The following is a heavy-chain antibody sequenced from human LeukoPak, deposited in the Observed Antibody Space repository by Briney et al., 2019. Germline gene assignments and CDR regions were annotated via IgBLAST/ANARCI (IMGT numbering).Heavy chain of an antibody. Sequence: SETLSLTCVVSGYSISSGYYWGWIRQPPGKGLEWIGSIYHSGSTYYNPSLKSRVTISVDTSKNQFSLKLSSVTAADTAVYYCARDYGDYRFDYWGQGTLVTVSS. CDR1: GYSISSGYY. D-gene: IGHD4-11*01. J-gene: IGHJ4*02. CDR3: ARDYGDYRFDY. CDR2: IYHSGST. V-gene: IGHV4-38-2*02.